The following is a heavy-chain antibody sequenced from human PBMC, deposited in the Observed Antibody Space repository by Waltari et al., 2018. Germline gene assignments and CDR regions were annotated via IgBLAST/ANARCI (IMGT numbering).Heavy chain of an antibody. CDR2: INHSGST. CDR1: GGSFSGYY. CDR3: ARDYAYYDFWSGSPGAFDI. J-gene: IGHJ3*02. V-gene: IGHV4-34*01. D-gene: IGHD3-3*01. Sequence: QVQLQQWGAGLLKPSETLSLTCAVYGGSFSGYYWSWIRQPPGTGLEWIGEINHSGSTNYNPSLKSRVTISVDECKNQFSLKLSSVTAADTAVYYCARDYAYYDFWSGSPGAFDIWGQGTLVTVSS.